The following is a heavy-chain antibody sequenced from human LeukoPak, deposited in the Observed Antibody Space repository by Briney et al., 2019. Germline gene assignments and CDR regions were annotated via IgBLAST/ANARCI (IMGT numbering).Heavy chain of an antibody. D-gene: IGHD2-15*01. J-gene: IGHJ6*02. CDR1: GYTFTSYD. Sequence: ASVKVSCKASGYTFTSYDINWVRQATGQGLEWMGWMNPNSGNTGYAQKFQGRVTMTRNTSISTAYMELSSLRSEVTAVYYCAKEGVDVGPSGYYYGMDVWGQGTTVTVSS. V-gene: IGHV1-8*01. CDR3: AKEGVDVGPSGYYYGMDV. CDR2: MNPNSGNT.